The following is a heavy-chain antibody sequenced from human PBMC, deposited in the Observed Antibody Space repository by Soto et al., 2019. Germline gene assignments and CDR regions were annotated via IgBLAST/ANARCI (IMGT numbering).Heavy chain of an antibody. CDR3: AKDARRTGLVGHWID. CDR1: GFTASNYA. D-gene: IGHD2-8*02. J-gene: IGHJ4*02. V-gene: IGHV3-23*01. CDR2: ISDSGRGA. Sequence: VQLLESGGGLVQPGGSLRLSCGASGFTASNYAXTWXXXXXGKGXXWVSTISDSGRGAYYADSVKGRFAISRDNSKNTLFLQMNDLRAEDTAVYFCAKDARRTGLVGHWIDWGQGTLVTVSS.